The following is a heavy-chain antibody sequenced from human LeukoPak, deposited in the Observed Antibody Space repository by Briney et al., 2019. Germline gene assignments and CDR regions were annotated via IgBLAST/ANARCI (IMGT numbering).Heavy chain of an antibody. V-gene: IGHV1-2*02. J-gene: IGHJ5*02. CDR3: ARDVYESVTMVRGVMFDP. Sequence: ASVKVSCTASGYTFTGYYMHWVRQAPGQGLEWMGCLNPNSVGTNYAQKSQCRVTMTRDTASSTAYMEMSRLRSDDTAVYYWARDVYESVTMVRGVMFDPWGQGTLGTVSS. CDR1: GYTFTGYY. D-gene: IGHD3-10*01. CDR2: LNPNSVGT.